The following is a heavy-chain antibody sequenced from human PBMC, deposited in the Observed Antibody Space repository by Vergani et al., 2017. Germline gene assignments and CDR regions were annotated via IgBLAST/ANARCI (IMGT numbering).Heavy chain of an antibody. CDR1: GGTFSSYA. D-gene: IGHD2-2*01. CDR2: IIPIFGTA. J-gene: IGHJ3*02. CDR3: ARSGTSYNAFDI. V-gene: IGHV1-69*01. Sequence: QVQLVQSGSELKKPGASVKVSCKASGGTFSSYAISWVRQAPGQGLEWMGGIIPIFGTANYAQKFQGRVTITADESTSTAYMELSSLRSEDTAVYYCARSGTSYNAFDIWGQGTMVTVSS.